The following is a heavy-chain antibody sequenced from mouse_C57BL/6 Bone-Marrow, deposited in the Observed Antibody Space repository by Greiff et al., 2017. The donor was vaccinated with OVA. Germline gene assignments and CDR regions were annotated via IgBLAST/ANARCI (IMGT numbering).Heavy chain of an antibody. V-gene: IGHV1-82*01. CDR1: GYAFSSSW. D-gene: IGHD1-1*01. CDR3: ARYYYGRDY. Sequence: QVQLQQSGPELVKPGASVKISCKASGYAFSSSWMNWVKQRPGKGLEWIGRIYPGDGDTNYNGKFKGKATLTADKSSSTAYMQLSSLTSEDSAVYCCARYYYGRDYWGQGTTLTVSS. CDR2: IYPGDGDT. J-gene: IGHJ2*01.